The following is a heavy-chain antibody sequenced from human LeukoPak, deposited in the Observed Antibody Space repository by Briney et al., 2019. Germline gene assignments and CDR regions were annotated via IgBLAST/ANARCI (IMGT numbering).Heavy chain of an antibody. CDR1: GFTFSNYA. V-gene: IGHV3-74*01. J-gene: IGHJ3*02. CDR3: ARGGSYLSGFDI. CDR2: IDNDGITT. D-gene: IGHD1-26*01. Sequence: GGSLRLSCEASGFTFSNYAMHWVRQAPGKGLVRVSRIDNDGITTNYADSVKGRFTISRDNAKNTLYLQMNSLRAEDTAVYYCARGGSYLSGFDIWGQGTMVTVSS.